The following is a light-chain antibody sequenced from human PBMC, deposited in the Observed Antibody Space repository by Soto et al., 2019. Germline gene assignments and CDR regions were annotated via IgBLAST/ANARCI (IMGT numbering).Light chain of an antibody. CDR2: VVS. Sequence: QSALTQPASVSGSPGQSITISCTGTTSDVGRYNYVSWYQQHPGKAPKLIIYVVSNRPSGVSNRFSGSKSGNTASLTISGLQAEDEADYYCNSYTSSSTYVFGTGTKLTVL. CDR3: NSYTSSSTYV. CDR1: TSDVGRYNY. J-gene: IGLJ1*01. V-gene: IGLV2-14*01.